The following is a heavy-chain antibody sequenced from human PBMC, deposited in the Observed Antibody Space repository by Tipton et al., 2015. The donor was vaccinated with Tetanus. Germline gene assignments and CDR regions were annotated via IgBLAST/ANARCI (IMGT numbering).Heavy chain of an antibody. D-gene: IGHD3-3*01. CDR3: ARGTSAYYEFWSGYYTAPLDF. V-gene: IGHV4-34*01. Sequence: TLSLTCAVYGGSFSGYYWTWVRQPPGTGLEWIGEITHRGSTSYNPSLKSRVTVSVDKSKNQISLKLTSLTAADTATYYCARGTSAYYEFWSGYYTAPLDFWGQGTPVIVSS. J-gene: IGHJ4*02. CDR2: ITHRGST. CDR1: GGSFSGYY.